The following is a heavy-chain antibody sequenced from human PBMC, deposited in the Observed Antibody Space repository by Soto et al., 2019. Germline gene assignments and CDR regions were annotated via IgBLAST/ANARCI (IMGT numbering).Heavy chain of an antibody. Sequence: PSETLSLTCTVSGGSIISSSYYWGWIRQPPGKGLEWIGSIYYSGSTYYNPSLKSRVTISVDTSKNQFSLKLSSVTAADTAVYYCARGPAAVWWFDPWGQGTLVTVSS. CDR1: GGSIISSSYY. CDR3: ARGPAAVWWFDP. CDR2: IYYSGST. J-gene: IGHJ5*02. D-gene: IGHD6-13*01. V-gene: IGHV4-39*01.